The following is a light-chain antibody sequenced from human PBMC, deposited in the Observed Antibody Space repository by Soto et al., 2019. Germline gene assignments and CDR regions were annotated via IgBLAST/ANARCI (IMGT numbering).Light chain of an antibody. CDR2: GAS. J-gene: IGKJ1*01. Sequence: EIVLTQSPDTLSLSPGERTTLSCRASQSISSSYLAWDQQKPGQAPRLLVDGASSRATGIPDRFSGSGSGTDFTLTISRLEPEDFALYYCQQYSSTFWTLGQGTKVEIK. V-gene: IGKV3-20*01. CDR3: QQYSSTFWT. CDR1: QSISSSY.